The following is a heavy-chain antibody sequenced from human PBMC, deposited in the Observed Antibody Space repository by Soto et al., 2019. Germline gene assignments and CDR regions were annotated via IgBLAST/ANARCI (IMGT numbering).Heavy chain of an antibody. CDR2: ISHDEGNK. Sequence: QVQLVESGGGVVQPGRSLRLSCVASGFIFSTYVIHWVRQDPGKGLDWVATISHDEGNKHYADSVKGRFTISRDNSKNTVYLQMNSLRLEDTAMYYCVREPLGGELLSRFDYWGQGTLVTVSS. D-gene: IGHD1-7*01. CDR1: GFIFSTYV. CDR3: VREPLGGELLSRFDY. J-gene: IGHJ4*02. V-gene: IGHV3-30-3*01.